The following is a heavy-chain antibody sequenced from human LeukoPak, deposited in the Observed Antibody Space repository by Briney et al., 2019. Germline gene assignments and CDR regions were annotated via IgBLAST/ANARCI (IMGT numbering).Heavy chain of an antibody. CDR2: ISPSGTDI. CDR1: GFTFTDTY. D-gene: IGHD7-27*01. CDR3: ARDYVWGSSESDY. V-gene: IGHV3-11*04. Sequence: GGSLRLSCAVSGFTFTDTYMTWIRQAPGKGLESLSYISPSGTDISYADSVKGRFTISRDNAKNSLYLQMNSLRVEDTAIYYCARDYVWGSSESDYWGQGTLVTVSS. J-gene: IGHJ4*02.